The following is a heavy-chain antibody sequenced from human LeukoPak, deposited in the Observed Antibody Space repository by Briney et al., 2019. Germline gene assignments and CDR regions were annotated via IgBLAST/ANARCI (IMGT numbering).Heavy chain of an antibody. J-gene: IGHJ4*02. CDR1: GFMFSSNW. CDR3: ARAAPNYGGNSWFDY. CDR2: ISSSSSYI. V-gene: IGHV3-21*01. Sequence: GGSLRLSCAAPGFMFSSNWMSWVRLAPGKGLEWVSSISSSSSYIYYADSVKGRFTISRDNAKNSLYLQMNSLRAEDTAVYYCARAAPNYGGNSWFDYWGQGTLVTVSS. D-gene: IGHD4-23*01.